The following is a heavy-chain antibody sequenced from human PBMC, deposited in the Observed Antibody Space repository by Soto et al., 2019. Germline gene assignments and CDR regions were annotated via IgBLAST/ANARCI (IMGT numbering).Heavy chain of an antibody. CDR3: AKSRWLAQSYFDY. V-gene: IGHV3-23*01. D-gene: IGHD6-19*01. CDR2: ISGSGGSA. Sequence: GGSLRLSCAASGFTFSSYAMSWVRQAPGKGLEWVSAISGSGGSAYYADSVKGRFTISRDNSKNTLYLQMNSLRAEDTAVYYCAKSRWLAQSYFDYWGQGTLVTVSS. CDR1: GFTFSSYA. J-gene: IGHJ4*02.